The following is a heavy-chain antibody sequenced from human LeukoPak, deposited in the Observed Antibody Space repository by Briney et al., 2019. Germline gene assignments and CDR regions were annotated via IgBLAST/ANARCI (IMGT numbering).Heavy chain of an antibody. CDR2: ISAYNGNT. J-gene: IGHJ5*02. CDR3: ARTGITMVRGVVYTNWFDP. Sequence: GASVKVSCKASGYTFTSYDISWVRQAPGQGLEWMGWISAYNGNTNYAQKLQGRVTMTTDTSTSTAYMELRSLRSDDTAVYYCARTGITMVRGVVYTNWFDPWGQGTLVTVSS. D-gene: IGHD3-10*01. CDR1: GYTFTSYD. V-gene: IGHV1-18*01.